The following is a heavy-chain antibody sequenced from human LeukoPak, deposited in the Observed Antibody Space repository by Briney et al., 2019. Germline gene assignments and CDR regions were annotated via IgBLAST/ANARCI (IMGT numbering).Heavy chain of an antibody. CDR3: ARAAAETGAFRDNWFDP. Sequence: GESLRLSCAASGFTFSSYDMHWVRQAPGKGLEWVAFIRYDGSNKYYADSVKGRFSISRDNSKNTLYLQMNSLRAEDTALYYCARAAAETGAFRDNWFDPWGQGTLVTVSS. CDR2: IRYDGSNK. V-gene: IGHV3-30*02. CDR1: GFTFSSYD. D-gene: IGHD6-19*01. J-gene: IGHJ5*02.